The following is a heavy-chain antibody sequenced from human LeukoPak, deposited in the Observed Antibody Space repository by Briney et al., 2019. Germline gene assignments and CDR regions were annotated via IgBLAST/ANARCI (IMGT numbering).Heavy chain of an antibody. D-gene: IGHD5-12*01. CDR3: AKDRWAIVATIMGSGWTGDY. CDR1: GFTFDDYA. CDR2: VSWNNGSI. Sequence: GGSLRLSCAASGFTFDDYAMHWVRQVPGKGLEWVSGVSWNNGSIGYADLVKGRFTISRDNAKNLMFLQLKSLRSEDTAVYYCAKDRWAIVATIMGSGWTGDYWGQGTLVTVSS. V-gene: IGHV3-9*01. J-gene: IGHJ4*02.